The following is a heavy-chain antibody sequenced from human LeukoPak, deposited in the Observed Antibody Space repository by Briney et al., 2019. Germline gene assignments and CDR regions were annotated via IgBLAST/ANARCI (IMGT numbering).Heavy chain of an antibody. V-gene: IGHV3-21*01. CDR1: GFTFSSYS. Sequence: GGSLRLSCAASGFTFSSYSMNWVRQAPGKGLEWVSSISSSSSYIYYADSVKGRFTISRDNAKNSLYLQMNSLRAGDTAVYYCARASQGSYFFDYWGQGTLVTVSS. CDR3: ARASQGSYFFDY. J-gene: IGHJ4*02. CDR2: ISSSSSYI. D-gene: IGHD2/OR15-2a*01.